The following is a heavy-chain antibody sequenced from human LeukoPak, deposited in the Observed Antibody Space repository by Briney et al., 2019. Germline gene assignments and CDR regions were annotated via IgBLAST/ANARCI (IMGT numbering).Heavy chain of an antibody. D-gene: IGHD3-10*01. CDR3: ARDGERVLSHDH. Sequence: GGSLRLSCAVSGFTVSSNYMSWVRQAPGKGLEWVSIIHRDGSTNYADSVKGRFTISRDNSKNTLYIQMNSLRTEDTAVYYCARDGERVLSHDHWGQGTLVTVSS. CDR1: GFTVSSNY. J-gene: IGHJ4*02. V-gene: IGHV3-66*01. CDR2: IHRDGST.